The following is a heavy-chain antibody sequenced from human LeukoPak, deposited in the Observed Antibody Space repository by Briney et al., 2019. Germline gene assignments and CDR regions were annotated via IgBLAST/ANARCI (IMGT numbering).Heavy chain of an antibody. J-gene: IGHJ4*02. D-gene: IGHD6-19*01. CDR2: TYYSGST. CDR3: ASNRGQWLFSD. V-gene: IGHV4-59*08. CDR1: GGSISSYY. Sequence: SETLSLTCTVSGGSISSYYWNWIRQPPGKGLEWIGNTYYSGSTNYNPSLKSRVTISIDTSKNQFSLRLSSVTAADTAVYYCASNRGQWLFSDWGQGTLVTVSS.